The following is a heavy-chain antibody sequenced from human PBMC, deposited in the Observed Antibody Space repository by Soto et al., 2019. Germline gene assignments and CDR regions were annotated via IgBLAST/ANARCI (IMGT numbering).Heavy chain of an antibody. Sequence: TGGSLRLSCAASGFTFDDYAMHWVRQGPGKGLEWVSGISWNSGGIGYADSVKGRFTISRDNAKNSLCLQIDRLRPEDTAFYYCAKSAHDSLIGSAFDYWGQGTLVTVSS. CDR3: AKSAHDSLIGSAFDY. D-gene: IGHD3-9*01. CDR2: ISWNSGGI. J-gene: IGHJ4*02. CDR1: GFTFDDYA. V-gene: IGHV3-9*01.